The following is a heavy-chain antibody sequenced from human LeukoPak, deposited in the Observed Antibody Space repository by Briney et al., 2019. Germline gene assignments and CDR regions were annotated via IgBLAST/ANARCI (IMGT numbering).Heavy chain of an antibody. Sequence: LRLSCAASGGSISSYYWSWIRQPPGKGLEWIGYIYYSGSTNYNPSLKSRVTISVDTSKNQFSLKLSSVTAADTAVYYCARTTGSRGFDPWGQGTLVTVSS. CDR3: ARTTGSRGFDP. J-gene: IGHJ5*02. CDR1: GGSISSYY. D-gene: IGHD3-9*01. CDR2: IYYSGST. V-gene: IGHV4-59*01.